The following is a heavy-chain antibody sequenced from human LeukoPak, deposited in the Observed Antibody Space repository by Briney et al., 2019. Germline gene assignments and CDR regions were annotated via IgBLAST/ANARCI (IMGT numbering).Heavy chain of an antibody. J-gene: IGHJ4*02. CDR2: ISSGSSSI. D-gene: IGHD4-17*01. V-gene: IGHV3-11*04. CDR3: ARVRYGDYVGGFDY. Sequence: GGSLRLSCAASGFTFSDYYMSWIRQAPGKGLEWVSDISSGSSSIYYADPVKGRFTISRDNAKNSLYLQMSSLRAEDTAVYYCARVRYGDYVGGFDYWGQGTLVTVSS. CDR1: GFTFSDYY.